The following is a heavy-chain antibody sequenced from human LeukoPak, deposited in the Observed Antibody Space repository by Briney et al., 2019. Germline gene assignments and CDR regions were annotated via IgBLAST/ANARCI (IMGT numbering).Heavy chain of an antibody. J-gene: IGHJ3*02. Sequence: SVKVSCKASGGTFSSYAISWVRQAPGQGLEWMGGIIPIFGTANYAQKFQGRVTITTDESTSTAYMELSRLRSDDTAVYYCARGIVGATRAFDIWGQGTMVTVSS. D-gene: IGHD1-26*01. CDR1: GGTFSSYA. CDR2: IIPIFGTA. V-gene: IGHV1-69*05. CDR3: ARGIVGATRAFDI.